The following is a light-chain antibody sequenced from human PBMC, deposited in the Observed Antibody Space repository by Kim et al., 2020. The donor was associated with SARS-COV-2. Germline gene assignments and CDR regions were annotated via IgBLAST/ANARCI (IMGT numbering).Light chain of an antibody. CDR2: DAS. V-gene: IGKV1-27*01. CDR1: QGISNS. CDR3: QEYNRTPWT. J-gene: IGKJ1*01. Sequence: DIQMTQSPSSLSASVGDRVTITCRASQGISNSLAWYQQKPGKGPKVLIYDASTLQSGVPSRFSGSGSGTDFTLTISSLQPEGVATYYCQEYNRTPWTLGPGTKVEIK.